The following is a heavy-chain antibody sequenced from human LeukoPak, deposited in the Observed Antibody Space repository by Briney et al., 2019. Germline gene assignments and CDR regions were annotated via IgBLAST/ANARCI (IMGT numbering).Heavy chain of an antibody. V-gene: IGHV5-51*01. D-gene: IGHD3-3*01. CDR3: ARGSRGYDFWSGYPNWFNP. CDR2: IYPGDSDT. Sequence: GESLKISCKGSGYSFTSYWIGWVRQMPGKGLEWMEIIYPGDSDTRYSPSFQGQVTISADKSISTAYLQWSSLKASDTAMYYCARGSRGYDFWSGYPNWFNPWGQGTLVTVSS. CDR1: GYSFTSYW. J-gene: IGHJ5*02.